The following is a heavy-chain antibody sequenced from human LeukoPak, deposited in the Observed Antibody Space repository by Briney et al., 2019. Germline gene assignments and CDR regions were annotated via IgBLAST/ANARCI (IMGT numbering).Heavy chain of an antibody. V-gene: IGHV1-2*02. Sequence: ASVKVSCKASGYTFTGYYMHWVRQAPGQGLEWMGWTNPNSGGTNYAQKFQGRVTMTRDTSISTAYMELSRLRYDDTAVYYCARGITIFGVVITSYFDPWGQGTLVTVSS. J-gene: IGHJ5*02. CDR1: GYTFTGYY. CDR2: TNPNSGGT. D-gene: IGHD3-3*01. CDR3: ARGITIFGVVITSYFDP.